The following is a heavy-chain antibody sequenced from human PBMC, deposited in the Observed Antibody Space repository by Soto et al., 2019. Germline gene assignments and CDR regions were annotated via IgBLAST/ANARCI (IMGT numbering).Heavy chain of an antibody. J-gene: IGHJ6*02. CDR3: AREGVAPYYYYGMDV. CDR2: ISSYNGDT. D-gene: IGHD5-12*01. V-gene: IGHV1-18*01. CDR1: GYTFTRSG. Sequence: ASVKVSFKASGYTFTRSGISWVRQAPGQGPEWMGWISSYNGDTNYAQTFQGRVTMTTDTSTSTAYMELRSLRSDDTAVYYCAREGVAPYYYYGMDVWGQGTTVTVSS.